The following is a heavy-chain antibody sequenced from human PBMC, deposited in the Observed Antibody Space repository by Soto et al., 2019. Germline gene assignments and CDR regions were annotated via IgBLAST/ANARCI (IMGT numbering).Heavy chain of an antibody. V-gene: IGHV1-24*01. CDR1: GYTLTELS. D-gene: IGHD7-27*01. CDR2: FDPEDGET. J-gene: IGHJ6*02. Sequence: ASVKVSCKVSGYTLTELSMHWVRQAPGKGLEWMGGFDPEDGETIYAQKFQGRVTMTEDTSTDTAYMELSSLRSEDTAVYYCATAAYWGYYYGVDVWGQGTTVTVSS. CDR3: ATAAYWGYYYGVDV.